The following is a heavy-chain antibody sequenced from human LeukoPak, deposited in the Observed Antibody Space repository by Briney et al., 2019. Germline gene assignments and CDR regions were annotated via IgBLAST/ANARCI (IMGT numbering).Heavy chain of an antibody. CDR2: MNPNSGNT. J-gene: IGHJ6*02. D-gene: IGHD3-10*01. CDR3: ARYFPLYGSGSHPPLYGMDV. V-gene: IGHV1-8*01. Sequence: GASVKVSCKASGYTFTSYDINWVRQATGQGLEWMGWMNPNSGNTGYAQKFQGRVTMTRNTSISTAYMELSSLRSEDTAVYYCARYFPLYGSGSHPPLYGMDVRGQGTTVTVSS. CDR1: GYTFTSYD.